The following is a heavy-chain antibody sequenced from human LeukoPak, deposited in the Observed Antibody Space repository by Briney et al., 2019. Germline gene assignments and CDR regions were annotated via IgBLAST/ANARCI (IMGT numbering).Heavy chain of an antibody. J-gene: IGHJ4*02. V-gene: IGHV1-69*13. CDR3: ANSEDGYNLGSFDY. CDR1: GGTFSSYA. Sequence: SVKVSCKASGGTFSSYAISWVRQAPGQGLEWMGGTIPIFGTANYAQKFQGRVTITADESTSTAYMELSSLRSEDTAVYYCANSEDGYNLGSFDYWGQGTLVTVSS. D-gene: IGHD5-24*01. CDR2: TIPIFGTA.